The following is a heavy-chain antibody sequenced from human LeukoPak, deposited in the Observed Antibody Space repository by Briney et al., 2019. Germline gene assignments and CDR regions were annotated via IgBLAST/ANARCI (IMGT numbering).Heavy chain of an antibody. Sequence: GGSLRLSCAASGFTFSNYAMSWVRQAPGKGLEWVSLIGSSGGTTYYADSVKGRFTISRDNSKNTLYLQMNSLRAEDTAKYYGAKDLFGDFDYWGQGTLVTVSS. CDR2: IGSSGGTT. J-gene: IGHJ4*02. CDR3: AKDLFGDFDY. D-gene: IGHD3-16*01. V-gene: IGHV3-23*01. CDR1: GFTFSNYA.